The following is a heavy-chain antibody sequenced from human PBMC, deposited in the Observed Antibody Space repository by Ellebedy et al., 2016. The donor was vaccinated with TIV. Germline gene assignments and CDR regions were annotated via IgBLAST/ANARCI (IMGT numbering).Heavy chain of an antibody. J-gene: IGHJ5*02. CDR1: GFSFRSYW. CDR3: ARGGSYGDYAVQVNSWFDP. D-gene: IGHD4-17*01. V-gene: IGHV3-7*01. CDR2: IYQDGSDQ. Sequence: GESLKISCAATGFSFRSYWMSWVRQAPGKGLEWVANIYQDGSDQYYVDSVKGRFTISRDNANNSLFLQMNSLRAEDTAVYYCARGGSYGDYAVQVNSWFDPWGRGTLVTVSS.